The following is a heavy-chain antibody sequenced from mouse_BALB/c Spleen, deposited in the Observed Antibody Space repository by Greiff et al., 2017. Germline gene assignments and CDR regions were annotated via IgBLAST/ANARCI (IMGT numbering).Heavy chain of an antibody. Sequence: VQLQQSGAELVRPGTSVKVSCKASGYAFTNYLIEWVKQRPGQGLEWIGVINPGSGGTNYNEKFKGKATLTADKSSSTAYMQLSSLTSDDSAVYFCARSGYYYGSSYYFDYWGQGTTLTVSS. CDR2: INPGSGGT. D-gene: IGHD1-1*01. CDR1: GYAFTNYL. CDR3: ARSGYYYGSSYYFDY. V-gene: IGHV1-54*01. J-gene: IGHJ2*01.